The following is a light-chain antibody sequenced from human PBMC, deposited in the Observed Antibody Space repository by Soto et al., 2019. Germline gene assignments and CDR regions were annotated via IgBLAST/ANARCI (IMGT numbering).Light chain of an antibody. V-gene: IGKV3-15*01. CDR1: QSVSSN. Sequence: EIVMTQSPATLSVSPGERATLSCRASQSVSSNLAWYQQKPGQAPRLLIYGASTRATGIPARFSGSGSGTGVSLCCSILQSDGFAVYCYQKYTNWPPITFGQGARLEIK. CDR2: GAS. J-gene: IGKJ5*01. CDR3: QKYTNWPPIT.